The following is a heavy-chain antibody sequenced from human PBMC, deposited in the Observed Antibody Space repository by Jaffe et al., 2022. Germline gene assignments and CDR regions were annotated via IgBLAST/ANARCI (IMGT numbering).Heavy chain of an antibody. CDR1: GGSISGSYSY. CDR3: ARGPHYFEN. Sequence: QLQLQESGPGLVKPSETLSLTCGVSGGSISGSYSYWGWIRQPPGKGLEWIATIYHSGDTYYNPSHKSRVTISVDTSKSQFSLKLSSVTAADTAVYYCARGPHYFENWGQGTLVTVSS. V-gene: IGHV4-39*01. CDR2: IYHSGDT. J-gene: IGHJ4*02.